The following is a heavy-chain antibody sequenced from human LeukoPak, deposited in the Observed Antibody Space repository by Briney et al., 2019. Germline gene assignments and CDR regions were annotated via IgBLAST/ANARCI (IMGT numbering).Heavy chain of an antibody. CDR2: ISAYNGNT. J-gene: IGHJ5*02. CDR3: ARGGDDILTGYQNWFDP. CDR1: GYTFTSYG. Sequence: ASVKASCKASGYTFTSYGISWVRQAPGQGLEWMGWISAYNGNTNYAQKLQGRVTMTTDTSTSTAYMELRSLRSDDTAVYYCARGGDDILTGYQNWFDPWGQGTLVTVSS. V-gene: IGHV1-18*01. D-gene: IGHD3-9*01.